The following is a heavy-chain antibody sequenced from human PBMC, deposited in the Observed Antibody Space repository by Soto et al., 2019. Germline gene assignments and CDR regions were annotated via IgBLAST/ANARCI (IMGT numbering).Heavy chain of an antibody. CDR3: ARECSITMVRPVGAFDY. Sequence: QVQLVQSGAEVKKPGASVKVSCKASGYTFTGYAMHWVRQAPGQRLEWMGWINAGNGNTKYSQKFQGRVTITRDTSASTAYMELSSLRSEDTAVYYCARECSITMVRPVGAFDYWGQGTLVTVSS. D-gene: IGHD3-10*01. CDR1: GYTFTGYA. CDR2: INAGNGNT. V-gene: IGHV1-3*01. J-gene: IGHJ4*02.